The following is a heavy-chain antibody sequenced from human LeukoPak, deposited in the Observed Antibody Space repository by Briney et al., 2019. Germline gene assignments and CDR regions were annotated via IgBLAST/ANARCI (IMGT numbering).Heavy chain of an antibody. J-gene: IGHJ4*02. CDR3: ARAGYSNYCPDY. CDR1: GFTFSSYS. Sequence: PGGSLRLSCAASGFTFSSYSMNWVRQAPGKGLEWVSSISSSSSYIYYADSVKGRFTISRDNAKNSLYLQMNSLRAEDTAVYYCARAGYSNYCPDYWGQGTPVTVSS. CDR2: ISSSSSYI. V-gene: IGHV3-21*01. D-gene: IGHD4-11*01.